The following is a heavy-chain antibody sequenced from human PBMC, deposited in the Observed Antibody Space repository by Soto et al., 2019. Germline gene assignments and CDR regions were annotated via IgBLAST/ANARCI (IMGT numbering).Heavy chain of an antibody. V-gene: IGHV3-53*01. J-gene: IGHJ4*02. CDR3: ARVQDCSGGTCYGGYYFDY. CDR2: IYSGGTT. Sequence: PGGSLRLSCAASGFTVSRNYMSWVRQAPGKGLEWVSVIYSGGTTYYADSVKGRFTISRDNSKNTLYLQMNSLRAEDTAVYYCARVQDCSGGTCYGGYYFDYWGQGTLVTVSS. CDR1: GFTVSRNY. D-gene: IGHD2-15*01.